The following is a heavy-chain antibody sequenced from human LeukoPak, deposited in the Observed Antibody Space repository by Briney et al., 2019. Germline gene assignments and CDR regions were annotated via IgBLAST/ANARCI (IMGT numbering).Heavy chain of an antibody. Sequence: PQTLSLTCAISGDSVSSNSAAWNWIRQSPSRGLEWLGRTYYRSKWYNDYAVSVKSRITINPDTSKNQFSLQLNSVTPEDTAVYYCARERPVLWFGELYYYYGMDVWGQGTTVTVSS. D-gene: IGHD3-10*01. CDR1: GDSVSSNSAA. J-gene: IGHJ6*02. CDR3: ARERPVLWFGELYYYYGMDV. CDR2: TYYRSKWYN. V-gene: IGHV6-1*01.